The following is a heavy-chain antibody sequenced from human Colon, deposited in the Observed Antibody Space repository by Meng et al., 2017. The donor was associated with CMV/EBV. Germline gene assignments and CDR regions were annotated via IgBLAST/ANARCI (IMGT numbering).Heavy chain of an antibody. CDR2: ITKSRSPT. V-gene: IGHV3-48*04. CDR1: WFTFSTYS. Sequence: GESLKISCVASWFTFSTYSMNWVRQAPGKGLEWVSYITKSRSPTNYADSVKGRFTISRDNAKNSLYLQMNSLRSEDTAVYYCARLLYYGMDVWGQGTTVTVSS. J-gene: IGHJ6*02. CDR3: ARLLYYGMDV.